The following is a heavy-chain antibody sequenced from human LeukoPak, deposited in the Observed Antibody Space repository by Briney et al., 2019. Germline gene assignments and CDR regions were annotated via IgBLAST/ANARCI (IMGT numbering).Heavy chain of an antibody. J-gene: IGHJ5*02. Sequence: ASVKVSCKASGYTFSGYYMHWVRQAAGQGLEWMGWIYPNSGGTKYAQKFQGRVTMTRDTSISTAYMELSRLRSDDTAVYYCARDRGQQLARSPFDPWGQGTLVTVSS. CDR3: ARDRGQQLARSPFDP. V-gene: IGHV1-2*02. D-gene: IGHD6-13*01. CDR1: GYTFSGYY. CDR2: IYPNSGGT.